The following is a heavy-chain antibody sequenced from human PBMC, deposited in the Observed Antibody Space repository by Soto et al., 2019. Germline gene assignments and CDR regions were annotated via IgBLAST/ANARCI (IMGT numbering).Heavy chain of an antibody. J-gene: IGHJ6*02. V-gene: IGHV3-23*01. D-gene: IGHD1-26*01. CDR1: GFTFSSYA. Sequence: EVQLLESGGGLVQPGGSLRLSCAASGFTFSSYAMSWVRQAPGKGLEWVSAISGSGGSTYYADSVKGRFTISRDNSKNTLYLQMNSLRAEDTAVYYCAKDFVGATTLTPSYGMDVWGQGTTVTVSS. CDR2: ISGSGGST. CDR3: AKDFVGATTLTPSYGMDV.